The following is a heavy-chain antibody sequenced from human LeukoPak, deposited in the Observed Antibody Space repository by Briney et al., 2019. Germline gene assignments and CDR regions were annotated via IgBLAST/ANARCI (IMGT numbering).Heavy chain of an antibody. CDR2: ISSSSSYI. J-gene: IGHJ4*02. Sequence: GGSLRLSCAASGFTFSRYSMNWVRQAPGKGLEWVSSISSSSSYIYYADSVKGRFTISRDNSKNTLYLQMNSLRAEDTAVYYCARDLGSSGWYHFDYWGQGTLVTVSS. D-gene: IGHD6-19*01. CDR3: ARDLGSSGWYHFDY. CDR1: GFTFSRYS. V-gene: IGHV3-21*01.